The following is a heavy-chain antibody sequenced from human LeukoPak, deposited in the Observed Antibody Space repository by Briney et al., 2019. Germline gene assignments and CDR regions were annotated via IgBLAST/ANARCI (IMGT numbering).Heavy chain of an antibody. D-gene: IGHD6-13*01. CDR1: GGSINIYY. Sequence: SETLSLTCTVSGGSINIYYWSWIRRPPGEGLEWIGYIYYSGSPNFHPSLKSRVTLSVDKSKNQFSLKLSSVTAADTAVYYCAREGLIGSLYNTYYYYFMDVWGKGTTVTVS. CDR3: AREGLIGSLYNTYYYYFMDV. V-gene: IGHV4-59*01. J-gene: IGHJ6*03. CDR2: IYYSGSP.